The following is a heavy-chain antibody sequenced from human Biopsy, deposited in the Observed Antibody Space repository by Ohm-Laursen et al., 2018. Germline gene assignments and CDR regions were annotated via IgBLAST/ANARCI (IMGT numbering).Heavy chain of an antibody. CDR2: IYHGSGT. J-gene: IGHJ6*02. Sequence: SETLSLTCPVSDSSVSHDYFWTWIRQPPGKGLEWIGSIYHGSGTSYNPSVETRVAITLDKAKNEFSLRLNSVTAADTAMYYCARATNSTGWPYYYFYGMDVWGQGTTVTVSS. CDR1: DSSVSHDYF. V-gene: IGHV4-38-2*02. CDR3: ARATNSTGWPYYYFYGMDV. D-gene: IGHD2/OR15-2a*01.